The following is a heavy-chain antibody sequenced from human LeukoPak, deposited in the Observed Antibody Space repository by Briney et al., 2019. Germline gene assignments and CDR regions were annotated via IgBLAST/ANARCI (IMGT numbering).Heavy chain of an antibody. CDR2: IIPIFGTA. CDR3: ARGSDSSGTWFDP. J-gene: IGHJ5*02. D-gene: IGHD3-22*01. CDR1: GYTFTSYG. V-gene: IGHV1-69*13. Sequence: SVKVSCTASGYTFTSYGISWVRQAPGQGLEWMGGIIPIFGTANYAQKFQGRVTITADESTSTAYMELSSLRSEDTAVYYCARGSDSSGTWFDPWGQGTLVTVSS.